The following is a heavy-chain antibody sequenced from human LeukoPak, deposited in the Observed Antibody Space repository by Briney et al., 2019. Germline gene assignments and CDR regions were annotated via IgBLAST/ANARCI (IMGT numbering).Heavy chain of an antibody. CDR2: IYTSGST. CDR1: GGSISSGSYY. CDR3: ARDAGYYYDSSGYSITAEYFQH. D-gene: IGHD3-22*01. V-gene: IGHV4-61*02. Sequence: PSETLSLTCTVSGGSISSGSYYWSWIRQPAGNGLEWIGRIYTSGSTNYNPSLKSRVTISVDTSKNQFSLKLSSVTAADTAVYYCARDAGYYYDSSGYSITAEYFQHWGQGTLVTVSS. J-gene: IGHJ1*01.